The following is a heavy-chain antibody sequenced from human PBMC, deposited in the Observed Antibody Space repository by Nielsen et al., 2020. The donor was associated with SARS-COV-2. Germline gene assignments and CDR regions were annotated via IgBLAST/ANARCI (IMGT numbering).Heavy chain of an antibody. J-gene: IGHJ6*02. CDR3: AKAGDSSGYYYFYYYYYGMDV. D-gene: IGHD3-22*01. Sequence: GESLKISCAASGFTFSSYGMHWVRQAPGKGLEWVAVISYDGSNKYYADSVKGRFTISRDNSKNTLYLQMNSLRAEDTAAYYCAKAGDSSGYYYFYYYYYGMDVWGQGTTVTVSS. CDR2: ISYDGSNK. CDR1: GFTFSSYG. V-gene: IGHV3-30*18.